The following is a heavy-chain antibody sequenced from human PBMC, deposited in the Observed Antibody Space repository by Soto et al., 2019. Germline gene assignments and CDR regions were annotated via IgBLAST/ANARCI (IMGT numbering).Heavy chain of an antibody. V-gene: IGHV1-18*01. CDR1: GYSFTNYG. CDR2: ISGFNGNT. Sequence: QDQLVQSGAEVKKPGASVTVSCKASGYSFTNYGITWVRQAPGQGLEWMGWISGFNGNTHYAQKLQGRVTRTPDESTSTAYMEMRSLRSDDTAVYYCARDRGVAPPVAGNTHYYYYMDVWGKGTTVTVSS. J-gene: IGHJ6*03. D-gene: IGHD6-19*01. CDR3: ARDRGVAPPVAGNTHYYYYMDV.